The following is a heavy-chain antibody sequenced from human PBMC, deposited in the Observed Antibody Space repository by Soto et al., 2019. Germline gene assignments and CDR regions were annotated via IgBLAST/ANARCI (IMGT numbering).Heavy chain of an antibody. CDR3: ARTYSSRYFYNQYSMDV. CDR2: INPTGGGT. V-gene: IGHV1-2*02. D-gene: IGHD3-22*01. CDR1: GYTFTDYY. Sequence: ASVKVSCQASGYTFTDYYIHWVRQAPGQGLEWMGWINPTGGGTNYAQSFRGRVTMTRDTSISTAYMELSRLTSDDTAVFYCARTYSSRYFYNQYSMDVWGQGTTVTVSS. J-gene: IGHJ6*02.